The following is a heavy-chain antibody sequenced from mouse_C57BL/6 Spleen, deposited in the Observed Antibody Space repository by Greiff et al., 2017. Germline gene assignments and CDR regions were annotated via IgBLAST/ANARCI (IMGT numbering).Heavy chain of an antibody. V-gene: IGHV5-4*01. Sequence: EVMLVESGGGLVKPGGSLKLSCAASGFTFSSYAMSWVRQTPEKRLEWVATISDGGSYTYYPDNVKGRFTISRDNAKNNLYLQMSHLKSEDTAMYYCAREEGGTGARFAYWGQGTLVTVSA. J-gene: IGHJ3*01. D-gene: IGHD1-1*02. CDR3: AREEGGTGARFAY. CDR1: GFTFSSYA. CDR2: ISDGGSYT.